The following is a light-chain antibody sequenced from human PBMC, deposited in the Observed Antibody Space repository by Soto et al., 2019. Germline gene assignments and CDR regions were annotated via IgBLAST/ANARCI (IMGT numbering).Light chain of an antibody. CDR2: DAS. CDR1: QSVSSY. CDR3: QLRSNWLYS. J-gene: IGKJ2*03. V-gene: IGKV3-11*01. Sequence: EIVLPQSPATLSLSPGERATLSCSASQSVSSYLAWYQQKPGQAPRLLIYDASNRATGIPARFSGSGSGTDFTLTISSLEPEDCAVYYCQLRSNWLYSFGQGTKREIK.